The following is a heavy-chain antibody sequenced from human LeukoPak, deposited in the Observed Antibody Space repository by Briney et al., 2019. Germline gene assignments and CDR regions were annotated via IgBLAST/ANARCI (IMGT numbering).Heavy chain of an antibody. D-gene: IGHD3-10*01. Sequence: GASVKVSCKASGYTFTSYGISWVRQAPGQGLEWMGWMNPNSGNTGYAQKFQGRVTITRNTSISTAYMELSSLRSEDTAVYYCARGPGQDTMVRGVLVYYYYYMDVWGKGTTVTVSS. J-gene: IGHJ6*03. CDR1: GYTFTSYG. CDR3: ARGPGQDTMVRGVLVYYYYYMDV. CDR2: MNPNSGNT. V-gene: IGHV1-8*03.